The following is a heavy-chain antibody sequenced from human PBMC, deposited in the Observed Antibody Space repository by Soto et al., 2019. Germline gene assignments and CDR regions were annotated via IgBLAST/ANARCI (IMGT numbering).Heavy chain of an antibody. V-gene: IGHV1-18*01. Sequence: ASVKVSCKASGYTFTSYGISWVRQAPGQGLEWMGWISAYNGNTNYAQKLQGRVTMTTDTSTSTAYMELRSLRSDDTAVYYCARDRNDYGDLWHFDLWGRGTLVTVSS. CDR2: ISAYNGNT. CDR1: GYTFTSYG. J-gene: IGHJ2*01. CDR3: ARDRNDYGDLWHFDL. D-gene: IGHD4-17*01.